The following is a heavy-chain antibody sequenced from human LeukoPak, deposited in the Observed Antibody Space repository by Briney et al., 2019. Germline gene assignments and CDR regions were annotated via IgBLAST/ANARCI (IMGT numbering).Heavy chain of an antibody. Sequence: SETLSLTCAVYGGSFSDHYWSWIRQPPGKGLEWIGEINHNANTNYDPSFTSRVTISVDPSKNQFSLKLNSMAAADTAMYYCARRRSSSWFDFDSWGQGTLVTVSS. CDR3: ARRRSSSWFDFDS. J-gene: IGHJ4*02. D-gene: IGHD6-13*01. V-gene: IGHV4-34*01. CDR2: INHNANT. CDR1: GGSFSDHY.